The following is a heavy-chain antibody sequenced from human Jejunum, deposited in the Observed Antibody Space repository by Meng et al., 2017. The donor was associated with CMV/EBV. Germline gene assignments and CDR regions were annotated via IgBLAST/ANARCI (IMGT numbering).Heavy chain of an antibody. CDR3: ATHLNNFGVVAAIDY. Sequence: YWGWIRQAPGKGLKWVSVTYTGGRTNYGGSVQGRFTVSRDTSNNTLYLQMNSLRAEDTAIYYCATHLNNFGVVAAIDYWGQGTLVTVSS. D-gene: IGHD3-3*01. V-gene: IGHV3-53*01. J-gene: IGHJ4*02. CDR2: TYTGGRT. CDR1: Y.